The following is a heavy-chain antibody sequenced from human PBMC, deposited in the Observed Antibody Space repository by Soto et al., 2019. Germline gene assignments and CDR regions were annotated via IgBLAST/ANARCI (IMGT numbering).Heavy chain of an antibody. J-gene: IGHJ4*02. V-gene: IGHV3-23*01. CDR2: ISATGGGT. Sequence: GGSLRLSCAASGFKFSNYAMSWVRQAPGKGLEWVSLISATGGGTYYADSVKGRFTISRDNSHNTLYLQVHSLTAEDTAVYYCARDRRAGGNSAFYFDFWGQGAQVTVSS. CDR1: GFKFSNYA. D-gene: IGHD3-16*01. CDR3: ARDRRAGGNSAFYFDF.